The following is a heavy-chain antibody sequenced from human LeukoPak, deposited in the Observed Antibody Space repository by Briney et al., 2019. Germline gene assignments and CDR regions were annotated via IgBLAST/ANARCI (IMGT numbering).Heavy chain of an antibody. V-gene: IGHV3-30*04. CDR1: GFTFSSYA. J-gene: IGHJ4*02. D-gene: IGHD6-13*01. CDR2: ISYDGSNK. CDR3: ARGPAAYIIPFDY. Sequence: GRSLRLSCAASGFTFSSYAMHWVRQAPGKGLEWVAVISYDGSNKYYADSVKGRFTISRDNSKNTLYLQMNSLRAEDTAVYYCARGPAAYIIPFDYWGQGTLVTVSS.